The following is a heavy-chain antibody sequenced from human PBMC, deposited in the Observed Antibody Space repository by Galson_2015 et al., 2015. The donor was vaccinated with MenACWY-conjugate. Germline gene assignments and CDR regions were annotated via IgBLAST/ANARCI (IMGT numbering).Heavy chain of an antibody. J-gene: IGHJ4*02. CDR3: AKGPRYDGSGSDSDYFDY. V-gene: IGHV3-23*01. Sequence: SLRLSCAASGFIFNKFAMTWIRQAPGKKGLEWVSAASGSGGVTYHADSVKGRFTISRDNSKNTLYLQMNSLKVEDTAIYYCAKGPRYDGSGSDSDYFDYWGEGTLVSVSS. CDR1: GFIFNKFA. D-gene: IGHD3-22*01. CDR2: ASGSGGVT.